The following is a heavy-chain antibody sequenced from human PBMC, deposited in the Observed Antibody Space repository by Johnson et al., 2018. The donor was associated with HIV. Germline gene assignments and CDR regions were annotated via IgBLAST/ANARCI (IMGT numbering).Heavy chain of an antibody. CDR1: GFRFSDYS. CDR2: ISTSGSSI. V-gene: IGHV3-11*04. D-gene: IGHD3-10*01. CDR3: ARDSMVRGVNAFDI. Sequence: QEQLVESGGGLVKPGGSLRLSCAASGFRFSDYSMSWVRQAPGKGLEWVSCISTSGSSIFYADSVKGRFAISRDDAENSLYLQMNSLRAEDTAVYYCARDSMVRGVNAFDIWGQGTMVTVSS. J-gene: IGHJ3*02.